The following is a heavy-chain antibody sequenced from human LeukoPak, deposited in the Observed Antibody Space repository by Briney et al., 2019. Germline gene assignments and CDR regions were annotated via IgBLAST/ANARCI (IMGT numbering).Heavy chain of an antibody. CDR2: ISYDGSNK. CDR3: ARAFEYSSSWGQY. D-gene: IGHD6-6*01. J-gene: IGHJ4*02. CDR1: GFTFSSYA. V-gene: IGHV3-30*01. Sequence: GGSLRLSCAASGFTFSSYAMHWVRQAPGKELEWVAVISYDGSNKYYADSVKGRFTISRDNSKNTLYLQMNSLRAEDTAVYYCARAFEYSSSWGQYWGQGTLVTVSS.